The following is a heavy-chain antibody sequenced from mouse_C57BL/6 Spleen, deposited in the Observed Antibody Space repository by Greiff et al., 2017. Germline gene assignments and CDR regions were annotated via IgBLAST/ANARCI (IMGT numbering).Heavy chain of an antibody. CDR1: GFSINSDCY. Sequence: EVKVVESGPSLVRPSQTLSLTCTVTGFSINSDCYWIWIRQFPGNKLEYIGYTFYSGITYYNPSLESRTYITRDTSKNQFSLKLSSVTTEDTATYYCARADGKGGYWYFDVWGTGTTVTVSS. V-gene: IGHV3-3*01. CDR3: ARADGKGGYWYFDV. D-gene: IGHD2-1*01. CDR2: TFYSGIT. J-gene: IGHJ1*03.